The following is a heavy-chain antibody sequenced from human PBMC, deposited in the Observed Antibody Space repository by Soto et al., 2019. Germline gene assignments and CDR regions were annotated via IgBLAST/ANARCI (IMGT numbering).Heavy chain of an antibody. V-gene: IGHV4-31*03. CDR3: ASGLTSPSGYDSSIDY. J-gene: IGHJ4*02. CDR1: GGSISSGGYY. D-gene: IGHD3-22*01. Sequence: QVQLQESGPGLVKPSQTLSLTCTVSGGSISSGGYYWSWIRQHPGKGLEWIGYIYYSGSTYYNPSLKSRVNISVDTSKNQFSLKLSSVTAADTAVYYCASGLTSPSGYDSSIDYWGQGTLVTVSS. CDR2: IYYSGST.